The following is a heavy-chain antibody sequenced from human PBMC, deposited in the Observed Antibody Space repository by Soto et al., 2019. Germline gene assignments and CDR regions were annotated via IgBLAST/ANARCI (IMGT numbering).Heavy chain of an antibody. D-gene: IGHD3-16*02. Sequence: SQTLSLTCAISGDSVSSNSVAWSLIRQSPSRGLEWLGRTYYRSKWYNDYAVSVKSRITINPDTSKNQFSLQLNSVTPEDTAVYYCARERIMITFGGVIVKFPYDYWGQGTLVTSPQ. V-gene: IGHV6-1*01. CDR3: ARERIMITFGGVIVKFPYDY. J-gene: IGHJ4*02. CDR1: GDSVSSNSVA. CDR2: TYYRSKWYN.